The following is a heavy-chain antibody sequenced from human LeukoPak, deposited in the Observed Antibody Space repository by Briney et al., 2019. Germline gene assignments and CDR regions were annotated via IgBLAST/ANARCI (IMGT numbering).Heavy chain of an antibody. CDR2: IYHSGST. J-gene: IGHJ4*02. CDR1: GGSISSSNW. D-gene: IGHD7-27*01. CDR3: ARGKTGDFDY. V-gene: IGHV4-4*02. Sequence: PSETLSLTCTVSGGSISSSNWWSWVRQPPVKGLEWIGEIYHSGSTNYNPSLKSQVTISVDKSKNQFSLKLSSVTAADTAVYYCARGKTGDFDYWGQGTLVTVSS.